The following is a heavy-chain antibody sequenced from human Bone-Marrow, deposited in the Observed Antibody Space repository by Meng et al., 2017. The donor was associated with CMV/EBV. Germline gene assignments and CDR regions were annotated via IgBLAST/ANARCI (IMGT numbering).Heavy chain of an antibody. CDR2: MNPNSGNT. CDR3: ARVLGHYDSSGYYYGYYYYYYGMDV. CDR1: GYTFTSYD. J-gene: IGHJ6*02. Sequence: ASVKVSCKASGYTFTSYDINWVRQATGQGLEWMGWMNPNSGNTGYAQKFQGRVTMTRNTSISTAYMELSSLRSEDTAVYYCARVLGHYDSSGYYYGYYYYYYGMDVWGQGTTVTVSS. V-gene: IGHV1-8*01. D-gene: IGHD3-22*01.